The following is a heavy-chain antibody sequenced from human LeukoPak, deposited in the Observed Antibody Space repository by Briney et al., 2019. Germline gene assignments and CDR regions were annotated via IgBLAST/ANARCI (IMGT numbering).Heavy chain of an antibody. Sequence: PGGSLRLSCAASGFTFSSYGIHWVRQAPGGGLEWVANINPDGSEKYYVDSVEGRFTISRDNARKSLFLQMNSLRADDAAVYYCARDLQSSSWASLFDYWGQGALVTVSS. D-gene: IGHD6-13*01. J-gene: IGHJ4*02. CDR2: INPDGSEK. CDR1: GFTFSSYG. CDR3: ARDLQSSSWASLFDY. V-gene: IGHV3-7*01.